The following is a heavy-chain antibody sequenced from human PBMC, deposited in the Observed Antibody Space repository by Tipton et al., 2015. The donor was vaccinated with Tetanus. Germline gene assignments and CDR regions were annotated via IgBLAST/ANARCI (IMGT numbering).Heavy chain of an antibody. V-gene: IGHV4-39*07. CDR1: GSSITSTTHY. J-gene: IGHJ4*02. CDR2: IYYSGST. Sequence: GLVKPSETLSLTCTVSGSSITSTTHYWGWIRQAPGKGLEWIGIIYYSGSTYYNASLRSRVTISVDTSKNQFSLQLTSVTAADTAVYFCAGVTAQRTELYFDHWGQGTLVTVSS. D-gene: IGHD6-13*01. CDR3: AGVTAQRTELYFDH.